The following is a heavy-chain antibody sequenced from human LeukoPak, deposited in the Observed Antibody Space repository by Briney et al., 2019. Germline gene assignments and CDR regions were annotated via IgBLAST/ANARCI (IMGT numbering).Heavy chain of an antibody. CDR1: GYTFTSYG. J-gene: IGHJ4*02. CDR3: ARVHSYCSSTGCLDY. Sequence: ASVKVSCKASGYTFTSYGYSWVRQAPGQGLEWMGWISAYNGNSNYAQKFQGRVTMTTDTSTSTGYMELRSLRSDDTAVYYCARVHSYCSSTGCLDYWGQGTLVTVSS. D-gene: IGHD2-2*01. CDR2: ISAYNGNS. V-gene: IGHV1-18*01.